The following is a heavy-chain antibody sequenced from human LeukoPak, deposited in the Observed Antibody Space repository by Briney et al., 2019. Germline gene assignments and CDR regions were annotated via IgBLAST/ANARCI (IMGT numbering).Heavy chain of an antibody. J-gene: IGHJ4*02. CDR1: GGSISSGGYS. CDR3: ARDDYGDYSFDY. Sequence: PSETLSLTCAVSGGSISSGGYSWSWIRQPPGKGLEWIGYIYHSGSTYYNPSLKSRVTISVDRSKNQFSLKLNSVTAADTAVYYCARDDYGDYSFDYWGQGTLVTVSS. CDR2: IYHSGST. D-gene: IGHD4-17*01. V-gene: IGHV4-30-2*01.